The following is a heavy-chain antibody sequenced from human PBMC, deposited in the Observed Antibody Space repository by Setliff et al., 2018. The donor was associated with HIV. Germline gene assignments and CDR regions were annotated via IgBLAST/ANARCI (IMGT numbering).Heavy chain of an antibody. CDR2: IFHSGSN. Sequence: SETLSLTCAVSDASFSSGSYYWSWIRQRPGKGLEWIGYIFHSGSNSSNPSLSSRIAISIDTSKNQFSLKLRSVTAADTAVYYCARSYSGPGYAYFDYWGQGTLVTVSS. CDR1: DASFSSGSYY. V-gene: IGHV4-31*11. D-gene: IGHD3-16*01. J-gene: IGHJ4*02. CDR3: ARSYSGPGYAYFDY.